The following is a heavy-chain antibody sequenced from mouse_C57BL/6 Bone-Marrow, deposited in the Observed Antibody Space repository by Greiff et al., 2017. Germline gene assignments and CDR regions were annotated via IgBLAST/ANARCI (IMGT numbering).Heavy chain of an antibody. V-gene: IGHV1-82*01. CDR2: IYPGDGDT. CDR3: ARVGNYYYGLDY. D-gene: IGHD1-1*01. Sequence: VQLQQPGPELVKPGASVKISCKASGYAFSSSWMNWVKQRPGQGLEWIGRIYPGDGDTNYNGKFKGKATLTADKSSSTAYMQLSSLTSEDSAVYFSARVGNYYYGLDYWGQGTTLTVSS. J-gene: IGHJ2*01. CDR1: GYAFSSSW.